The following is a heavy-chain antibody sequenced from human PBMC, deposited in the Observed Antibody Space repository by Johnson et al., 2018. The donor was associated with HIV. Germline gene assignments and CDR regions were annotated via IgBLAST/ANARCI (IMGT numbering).Heavy chain of an antibody. V-gene: IGHV3-53*01. Sequence: VQLVESGGGLIQPGGSLRLSCAASGFTVNSNAMNWVRQAPGKGLEWVSVIYSGGSTYYADSVKGRFTISRDNSKNTLYLQMNSLRAEDTAVYYCAKALRIFGSGVKEAFDIWGQGTMVTVSS. CDR1: GFTVNSNA. CDR3: AKALRIFGSGVKEAFDI. D-gene: IGHD3-10*01. J-gene: IGHJ3*02. CDR2: IYSGGST.